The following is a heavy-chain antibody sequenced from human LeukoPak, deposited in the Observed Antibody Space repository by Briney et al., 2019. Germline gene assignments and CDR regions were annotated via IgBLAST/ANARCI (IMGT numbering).Heavy chain of an antibody. J-gene: IGHJ3*02. Sequence: PGGSLRLSCAASGFIFTSYWTHWVRQAPGKGLVWVSRTNTEGTSTTYADSVKGRFTISRDNSKNTLYLQMNSLRAEDTAVYYCAKNNARRDGYNLGAFDIWGQGTMVTVSS. CDR1: GFIFTSYW. V-gene: IGHV3-74*01. CDR3: AKNNARRDGYNLGAFDI. D-gene: IGHD5-24*01. CDR2: TNTEGTST.